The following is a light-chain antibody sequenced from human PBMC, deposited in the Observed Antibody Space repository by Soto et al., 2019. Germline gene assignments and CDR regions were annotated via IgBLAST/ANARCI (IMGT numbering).Light chain of an antibody. CDR2: DVS. Sequence: QSALTQPASVSGSPGQSITISCTGTSSDVGGYNYVSWYQQHPGKAPKLMIYDVSNRPSGVSNRFSGSKSGNTASLTISGLQAEDEADDYCSSYPSSSTLLVFGGGTKLTVL. J-gene: IGLJ2*01. V-gene: IGLV2-14*01. CDR3: SSYPSSSTLLV. CDR1: SSDVGGYNY.